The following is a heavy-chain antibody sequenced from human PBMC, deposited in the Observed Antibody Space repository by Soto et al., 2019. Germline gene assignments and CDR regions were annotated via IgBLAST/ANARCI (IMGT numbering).Heavy chain of an antibody. CDR1: GFTFSSYW. CDR3: ARDGRWFGESSNYYFYYMDV. D-gene: IGHD3-10*01. Sequence: GSLRLSCAASGFTFSSYWMTWVRQAPGKRLERVANIKQDGTEKYYVDSVKGRFTISRDNPKNSLYLQMDSLRAEDTAVYYCARDGRWFGESSNYYFYYMDVWGRGTAVTVS. V-gene: IGHV3-7*01. CDR2: IKQDGTEK. J-gene: IGHJ6*03.